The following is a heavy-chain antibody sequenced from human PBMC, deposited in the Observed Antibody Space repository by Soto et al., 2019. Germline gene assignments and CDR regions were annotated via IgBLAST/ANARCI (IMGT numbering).Heavy chain of an antibody. J-gene: IGHJ5*02. CDR1: GFNFSNHW. CDR2: ITSDGKSK. CDR3: ARESGDWPLNWFDP. V-gene: IGHV3-74*01. D-gene: IGHD2-21*02. Sequence: PVGSLRLSCAASGFNFSNHWMHWVRQRPAEGLVWASRITSDGKSKAYAESVKGRFAISRDNAKNTLYLQMNGLTAEDTAVYYCARESGDWPLNWFDPWGQGTLVTVSS.